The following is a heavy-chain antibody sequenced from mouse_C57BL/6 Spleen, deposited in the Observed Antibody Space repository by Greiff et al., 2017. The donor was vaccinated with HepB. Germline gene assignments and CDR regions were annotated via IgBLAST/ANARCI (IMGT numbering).Heavy chain of an antibody. J-gene: IGHJ2*01. CDR1: GFNIKDDY. CDR2: IDPENGDT. Sequence: VQLQQSGAELMRPGASVKLSCTASGFNIKDDYMHWVKQRPEQGLEWIGWIDPENGDTEYASKFQGKATITADTSSNTAYLQLSSLTSEDTAVYYCTKLSFDYWGQGTTLTVSS. CDR3: TKLSFDY. V-gene: IGHV14-4*01.